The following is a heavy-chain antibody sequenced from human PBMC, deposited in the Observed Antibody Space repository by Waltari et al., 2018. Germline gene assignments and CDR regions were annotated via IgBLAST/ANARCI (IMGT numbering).Heavy chain of an antibody. CDR2: IRYDGSNK. J-gene: IGHJ4*02. D-gene: IGHD1-20*01. V-gene: IGHV3-30*02. CDR3: AKDSRFNRYLPDY. Sequence: QVQLVESGGGVVQPGGSLRLSWAAAGFTFSRYGMHWVRQAPGKGLEWVAFIRYDGSNKYYADSVKGRFTISRDNSKNTLYLQMNSLRAEDTAVYYCAKDSRFNRYLPDYWGQGTLVTVSS. CDR1: GFTFSRYG.